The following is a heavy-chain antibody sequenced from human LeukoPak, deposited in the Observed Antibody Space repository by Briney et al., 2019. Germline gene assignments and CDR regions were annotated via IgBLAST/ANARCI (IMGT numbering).Heavy chain of an antibody. D-gene: IGHD2-21*02. V-gene: IGHV3-21*01. J-gene: IGHJ3*02. CDR3: ARERRGVTVIIDAFDI. CDR2: ISSSSSYI. Sequence: GGSLRLSCAASGFTFSSYSMIWVRQAPGKGLEWVSSISSSSSYIYYADSVIGRFTISRDNAKNSLYLHMNSLRAEGTAVYYCARERRGVTVIIDAFDIWGQGTMVTVSS. CDR1: GFTFSSYS.